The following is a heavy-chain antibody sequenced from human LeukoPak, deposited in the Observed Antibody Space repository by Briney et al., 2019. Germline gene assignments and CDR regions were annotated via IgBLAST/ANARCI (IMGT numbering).Heavy chain of an antibody. Sequence: GGSLRLSCAASGFTFSSYWMSWVRQAPGKGLEWLATIKPDGSDKYYVDSVKGRFSISRDSAKNSPYLQMNSLRAEDTAVYYCARDHYRIEIWGQGTKVTVSS. CDR2: IKPDGSDK. J-gene: IGHJ3*02. CDR1: GFTFSSYW. CDR3: ARDHYRIEI. D-gene: IGHD1-26*01. V-gene: IGHV3-7*01.